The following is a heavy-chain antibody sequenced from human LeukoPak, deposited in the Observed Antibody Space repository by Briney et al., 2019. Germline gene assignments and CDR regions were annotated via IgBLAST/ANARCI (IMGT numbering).Heavy chain of an antibody. V-gene: IGHV4-59*08. CDR1: GGSISSYY. J-gene: IGHJ5*02. D-gene: IGHD6-13*01. CDR3: ARQGYSSSWYNVWFDP. Sequence: SETLSLTCTVSGGSISSYYWSWIRQPPGKGLEWIGYIYYSGSTNYNPSLKSRVTISVDTSKNQFSLKLSSVTAADTAVYYCARQGYSSSWYNVWFDPWGQGTLVTVSS. CDR2: IYYSGST.